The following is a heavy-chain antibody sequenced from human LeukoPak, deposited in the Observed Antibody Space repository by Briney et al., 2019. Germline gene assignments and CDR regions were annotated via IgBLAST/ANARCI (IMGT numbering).Heavy chain of an antibody. V-gene: IGHV3-30-3*01. CDR3: ARPEQGGWSPPYFDY. J-gene: IGHJ4*02. D-gene: IGHD1-14*01. CDR1: GFTFSRYA. CDR2: ISYDGSNK. Sequence: GGSLRLSCAASGFTFSRYAMHWVRQAPGQGLEWVAVISYDGSNKYYADSVKGRFTISRDNSKNTLYLQMNSLRAEDTAVYYCARPEQGGWSPPYFDYWGQGTLVTVSS.